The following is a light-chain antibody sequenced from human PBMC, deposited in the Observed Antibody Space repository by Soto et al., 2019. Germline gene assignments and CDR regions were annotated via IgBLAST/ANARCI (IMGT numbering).Light chain of an antibody. V-gene: IGLV1-47*01. CDR1: SSNIGSNY. Sequence: QSVLTQPPSASGTPGQRVTISCSGSSSNIGSNYVYWYQQLPGTAPKLLIYRNNQRPSGVPDRFSGSKSGTSASLAISGLRSEDEADYYCAAWDDSLRGPAVFGGGTKVTVL. J-gene: IGLJ2*01. CDR3: AAWDDSLRGPAV. CDR2: RNN.